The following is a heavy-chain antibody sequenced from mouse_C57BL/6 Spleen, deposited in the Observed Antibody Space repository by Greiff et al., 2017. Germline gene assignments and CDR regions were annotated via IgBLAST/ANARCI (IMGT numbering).Heavy chain of an antibody. CDR2: ISDGGSYT. Sequence: VQLVESGGGLVKPGGSLKLSCAASGFTFSSYAMSWVRQTPEQRLEWVATISDGGSYTYYPDNVKGRFTISRDNAKNNLYLQMSHLKSEDTAMYYCARRAIVTTFFAYWGQGTLVTVSA. V-gene: IGHV5-4*01. D-gene: IGHD2-5*01. CDR1: GFTFSSYA. CDR3: ARRAIVTTFFAY. J-gene: IGHJ3*01.